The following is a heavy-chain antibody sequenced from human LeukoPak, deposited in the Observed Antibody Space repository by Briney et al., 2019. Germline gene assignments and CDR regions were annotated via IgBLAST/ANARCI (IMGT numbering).Heavy chain of an antibody. Sequence: ASVKVSCKASVYTFTSYDINWVRQATGQGLEWMGWMNPYSGNTGYAQKFQGRVTMTRNTSISTAYMELSSLRSEDTAVYYCARVAKRSLDYYGSGTDAFDIWDQGTMVTVSS. D-gene: IGHD3-10*01. CDR2: MNPYSGNT. V-gene: IGHV1-8*02. CDR1: VYTFTSYD. CDR3: ARVAKRSLDYYGSGTDAFDI. J-gene: IGHJ3*02.